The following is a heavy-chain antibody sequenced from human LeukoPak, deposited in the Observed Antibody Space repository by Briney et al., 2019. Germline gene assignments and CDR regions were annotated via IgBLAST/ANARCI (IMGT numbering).Heavy chain of an antibody. D-gene: IGHD2-2*01. Sequence: GRPLRLSCAASGFIFSSYWMHWVRQAPGKGLVWVSRINSDGSSTSYADSVKGRFTISRDNAKNTLYLQMNSLRAEDTAVYYCARRVVVPAAPYYFDYWGQGTLVTVSS. CDR2: INSDGSST. CDR3: ARRVVVPAAPYYFDY. J-gene: IGHJ4*02. CDR1: GFIFSSYW. V-gene: IGHV3-74*01.